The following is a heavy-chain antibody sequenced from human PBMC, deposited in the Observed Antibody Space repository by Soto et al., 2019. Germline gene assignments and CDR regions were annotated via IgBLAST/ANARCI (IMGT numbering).Heavy chain of an antibody. J-gene: IGHJ6*02. CDR2: MYNTGST. CDR3: ARDLWGYCGTDCYPLDV. Sequence: SETLCLTWTVSGGSISGYYWSWIRQPPGKGLEWIGYMYNTGSTVYNPSFKSRVTISVDTSKNQFSLKLNSVTAADTAVYYCARDLWGYCGTDCYPLDVWGQGTTVTVSS. D-gene: IGHD2-21*02. CDR1: GGSISGYY. V-gene: IGHV4-59*01.